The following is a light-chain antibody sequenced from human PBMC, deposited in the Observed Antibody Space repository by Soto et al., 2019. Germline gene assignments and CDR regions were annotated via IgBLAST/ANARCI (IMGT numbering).Light chain of an antibody. CDR2: EVS. V-gene: IGLV2-14*01. J-gene: IGLJ1*01. CDR3: CLYAGTYTWV. Sequence: QSVLTQPASVSGSPGQSITISCSGTSSDVGSYDHVAWYQQFPGKTPKLMIYEVSNRPLGVYSRFSGYKSGNKAYLTISGLQADVEADYSCCLYAGTYTWVFGSWTK. CDR1: SSDVGSYDH.